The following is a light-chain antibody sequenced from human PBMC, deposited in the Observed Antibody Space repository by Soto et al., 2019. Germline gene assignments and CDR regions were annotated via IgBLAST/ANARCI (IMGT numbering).Light chain of an antibody. J-gene: IGLJ1*01. CDR1: SSNIGDNP. Sequence: QSVLTQPPSASGTPGQSVTISCSGSSSNIGDNPVNWYRHLPGAAPTLLIYLNDQRPSGVPDRFSGSKSGTSASLVISGLQPGDEADYYCAAWDYSLNALFGTGNKV. CDR2: LND. V-gene: IGLV1-44*01. CDR3: AAWDYSLNAL.